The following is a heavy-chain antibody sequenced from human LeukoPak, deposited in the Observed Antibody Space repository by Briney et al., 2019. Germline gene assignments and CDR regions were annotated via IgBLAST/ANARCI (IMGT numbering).Heavy chain of an antibody. D-gene: IGHD3-22*01. CDR1: GFTFSNAW. CDR2: IKSKTDGGTT. Sequence: GGSLRLSCAASGFTFSNAWMSWVRQAPGKGLEWVGRIKSKTDGGTTDYAAPVKGRFTISRDDSKNTLYLQMNSLKTEDTAVYYCTTDVPTYYYDSSGYDLDYWGQGTLVTVSS. J-gene: IGHJ4*02. CDR3: TTDVPTYYYDSSGYDLDY. V-gene: IGHV3-15*01.